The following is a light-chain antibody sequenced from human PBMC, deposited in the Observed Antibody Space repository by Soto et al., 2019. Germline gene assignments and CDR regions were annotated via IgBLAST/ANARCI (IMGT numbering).Light chain of an antibody. Sequence: SYELTQPPSVSVAPGQTARITCGGNNIGSQTVHWYQQKPGQAPVLVVYDDNDRPSGIPERFSGSNSGNTATLTISRVEAGDEADYYCQVWDSRIDHPRVFGGGTQLTVL. CDR1: NIGSQT. CDR3: QVWDSRIDHPRV. J-gene: IGLJ2*01. V-gene: IGLV3-21*02. CDR2: DDN.